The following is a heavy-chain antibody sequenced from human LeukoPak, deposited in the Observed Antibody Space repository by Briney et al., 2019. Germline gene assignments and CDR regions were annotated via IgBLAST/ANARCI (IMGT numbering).Heavy chain of an antibody. CDR3: ARDHDCGVEY. D-gene: IGHD4/OR15-4a*01. J-gene: IGHJ4*01. CDR1: GFTFTEHY. Sequence: ASVTVSFKSSGFTFTEHYMHWVRQAPGQGLEWMGWINGKRGDTNYAQNFQDRVTMTRDTSTSTVYMELSRLTVDDTAVYYCARDHDCGVEYWGHRTLVTVSS. V-gene: IGHV1-2*02. CDR2: INGKRGDT.